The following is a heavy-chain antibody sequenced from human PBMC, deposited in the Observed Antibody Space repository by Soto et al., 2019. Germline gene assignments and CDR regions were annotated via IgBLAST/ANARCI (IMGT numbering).Heavy chain of an antibody. V-gene: IGHV1-69*04. CDR1: GGTFSSYT. CDR3: ARDSPYCSSTSCYAPFDY. J-gene: IGHJ4*02. CDR2: IIPILGIA. Sequence: SVKVSCKASGGTFSSYTISWVRQAPGQGLEWMGRIIPILGIANYAQKFQGRVTITADKSTSTAYMELSSLRSEDTAVYYCARDSPYCSSTSCYAPFDYWGQGTLVTVSS. D-gene: IGHD2-2*01.